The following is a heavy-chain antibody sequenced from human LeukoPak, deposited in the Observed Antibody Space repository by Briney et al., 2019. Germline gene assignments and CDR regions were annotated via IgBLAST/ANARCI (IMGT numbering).Heavy chain of an antibody. J-gene: IGHJ4*02. D-gene: IGHD1-1*01. CDR1: CGSISSGDYY. CDR2: NYYSGRT. V-gene: IGHV4-30-4*08. CDR3: PSAHRWPPTTHLDY. Sequence: PQTLSLTCTVSCGSISSGDYYWSWIRQPPRKVQEWFVYNYYSGRTYYNPSLKSRATSSEDTSNTQFSLKLSSVTAAATAYYYCPSAHRWPPTTHLDYWGEGTLLTLSS.